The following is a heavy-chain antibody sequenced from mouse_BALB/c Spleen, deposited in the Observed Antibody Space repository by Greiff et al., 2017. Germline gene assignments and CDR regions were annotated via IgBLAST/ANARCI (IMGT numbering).Heavy chain of an antibody. V-gene: IGHV7-3*02. J-gene: IGHJ2*01. CDR1: GFTFTDYY. Sequence: EVNVVESGGGLVQPGGSLRLSCATSGFTFTDYYMSWVRQPPGKALEWLGFIRNKANGYTTEYSASVKGRFTISRDNSQSILYLQMNTLRAEDSATYYCAREGFLYYFDYWGQGTTLTVSS. CDR3: AREGFLYYFDY. CDR2: IRNKANGYTT.